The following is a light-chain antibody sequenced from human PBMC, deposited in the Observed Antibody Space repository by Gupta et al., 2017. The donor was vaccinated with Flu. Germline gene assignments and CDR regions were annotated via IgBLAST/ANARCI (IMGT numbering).Light chain of an antibody. CDR1: QGLLGGRGHSY. V-gene: IGKV2-28*01. Sequence: EIVMTHSPLSLPVTPGEPASIYRRSSQGLLGGRGHSYLNWYLQKPGQSPQLLIYVRSTRAYGVPDRFSGSGSGTEFTLKISRVEAEDVGVYYCRQTIHAPFTFGGGTKVEIK. CDR3: RQTIHAPFT. CDR2: VRS. J-gene: IGKJ4*01.